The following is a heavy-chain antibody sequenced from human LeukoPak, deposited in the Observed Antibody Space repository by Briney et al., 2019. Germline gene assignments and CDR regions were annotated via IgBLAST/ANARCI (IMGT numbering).Heavy chain of an antibody. Sequence: GGSLRLSCAASGFTFSSYGMHWDRQAPGKGLEWVAVISYDGSNKYYADSVKGRFTISRDNSKNTLYLQMNSLRAEDTAVYYCAKAGLGGEYFDYWGQGTLVTVSS. CDR1: GFTFSSYG. D-gene: IGHD7-27*01. CDR2: ISYDGSNK. CDR3: AKAGLGGEYFDY. J-gene: IGHJ4*02. V-gene: IGHV3-30*18.